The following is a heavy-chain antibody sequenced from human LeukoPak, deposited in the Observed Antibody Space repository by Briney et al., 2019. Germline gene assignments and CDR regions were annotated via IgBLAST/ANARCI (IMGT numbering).Heavy chain of an antibody. Sequence: GGSLRLSCAASGFTFSSYAMSWVRQAPGKGLEWVSTITSGGGSTYYADSVKGRFTISRDNSKNTLYLQMNSLRAEDTAVYYCAREYYDYVWGSLPYYYYYYMDVWGKGTTVTVSS. CDR2: ITSGGGST. D-gene: IGHD3-16*01. CDR1: GFTFSSYA. V-gene: IGHV3-23*01. J-gene: IGHJ6*03. CDR3: AREYYDYVWGSLPYYYYYYMDV.